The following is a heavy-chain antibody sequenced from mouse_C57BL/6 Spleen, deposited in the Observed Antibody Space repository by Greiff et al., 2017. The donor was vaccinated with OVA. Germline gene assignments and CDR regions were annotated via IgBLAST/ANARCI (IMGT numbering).Heavy chain of an antibody. Sequence: VQLQQPGAELVKPGASVKLSCKASGYTFTSYWMHWVKQRPGRGLEWIGRIDPNSGGTKYNEKFKSKATLTVDKPSSPAYMQLSSLTSEDSAVYYCAREVVTTVVAEAMDYWGQGTSVTVSS. CDR3: AREVVTTVVAEAMDY. V-gene: IGHV1-72*01. D-gene: IGHD1-1*01. J-gene: IGHJ4*01. CDR2: IDPNSGGT. CDR1: GYTFTSYW.